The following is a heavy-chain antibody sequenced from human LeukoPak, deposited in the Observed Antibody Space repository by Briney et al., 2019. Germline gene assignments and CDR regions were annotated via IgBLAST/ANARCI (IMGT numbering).Heavy chain of an antibody. D-gene: IGHD3-3*01. CDR2: FDPEEAKM. CDR1: GNSLSELS. J-gene: IGHJ4*02. CDR3: TTRSVDFWSGFVN. V-gene: IGHV1-24*01. Sequence: ASVTVSCKVSGNSLSELSIQWVRQAPGKGLECMGGFDPEEAKMVYAQNFQGRVTMTEDTSTQTAYMELSGLTSDGTAVYYCTTRSVDFWSGFVNWGQGTPVTVSS.